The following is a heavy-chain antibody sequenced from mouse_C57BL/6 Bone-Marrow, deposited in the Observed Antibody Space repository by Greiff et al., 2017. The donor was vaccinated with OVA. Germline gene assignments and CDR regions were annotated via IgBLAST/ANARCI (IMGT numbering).Heavy chain of an antibody. CDR3: SSLVTSGPYWYFDV. V-gene: IGHV5-6*01. J-gene: IGHJ1*03. CDR2: ISSGGSYI. D-gene: IGHD6-1*01. Sequence: EVKLMESGGDLVKPGGSLKLSCAASGFTFSSYGMSWVRQTPDKRLEWVATISSGGSYIYYPDSVKGRFTISRDNAKNTLYLQMRRLKSENTAMSYCSSLVTSGPYWYFDVWGTGTTVTVSS. CDR1: GFTFSSYG.